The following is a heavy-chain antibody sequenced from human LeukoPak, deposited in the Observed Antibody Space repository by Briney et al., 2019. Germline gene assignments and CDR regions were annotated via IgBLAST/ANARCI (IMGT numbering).Heavy chain of an antibody. CDR3: ARAYSSSSSFDY. V-gene: IGHV5-51*01. D-gene: IGHD6-6*01. J-gene: IGHJ4*02. Sequence: GESLKISCQGSGYSFTSYWIGWVRQMPGKGLEWMGIIYPADSETRYSPSFEGQVTISADKSISTAYLQWSSLKASDTAMYYCARAYSSSSSFDYWGQGTLVTVSS. CDR1: GYSFTSYW. CDR2: IYPADSET.